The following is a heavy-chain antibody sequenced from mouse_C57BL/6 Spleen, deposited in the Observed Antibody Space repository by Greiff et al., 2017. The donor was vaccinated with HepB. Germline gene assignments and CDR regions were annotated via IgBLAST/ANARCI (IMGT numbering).Heavy chain of an antibody. V-gene: IGHV1-55*01. CDR2: IYPGSGST. CDR1: GYTFTSYW. J-gene: IGHJ2*01. Sequence: VQLQQPGAELVKPGASVKMSCKASGYTFTSYWITWVKQRPGQGLEWIGDIYPGSGSTNYNEKFKSKATLTVDTSSSTAYMQLSSLTSEDSAVYYCARGGFITTVVEDYWGQGTTLTVSS. D-gene: IGHD1-1*01. CDR3: ARGGFITTVVEDY.